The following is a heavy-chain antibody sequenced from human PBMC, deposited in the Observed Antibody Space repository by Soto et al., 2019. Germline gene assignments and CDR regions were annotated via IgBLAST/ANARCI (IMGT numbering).Heavy chain of an antibody. J-gene: IGHJ4*02. Sequence: ASVKVSCKVSGYTLTELSMHWVRQAPGKGLEWMGGFDPEDGETIYAQKFQGRVTMTEDTSTDTAYMELSSLRSEDTAVYYCATDPNYYDSSGPFDYWGQGTLVTVSS. CDR1: GYTLTELS. CDR3: ATDPNYYDSSGPFDY. D-gene: IGHD3-22*01. V-gene: IGHV1-24*01. CDR2: FDPEDGET.